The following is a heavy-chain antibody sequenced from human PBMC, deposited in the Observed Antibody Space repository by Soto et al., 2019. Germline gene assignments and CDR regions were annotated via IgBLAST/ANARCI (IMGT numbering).Heavy chain of an antibody. CDR2: ISSSSSTI. Sequence: EVQLVESGGGLVQPGGSLRLSCAASGFTFSSYSMNWVRQAPGKGLEWVSYISSSSSTIYYADSVKGRFTISRDNAKKSLYLQMNSLRDEDTAVYYCARGRLADPNWFDPWGQGTLVTVSS. D-gene: IGHD6-25*01. J-gene: IGHJ5*02. V-gene: IGHV3-48*02. CDR3: ARGRLADPNWFDP. CDR1: GFTFSSYS.